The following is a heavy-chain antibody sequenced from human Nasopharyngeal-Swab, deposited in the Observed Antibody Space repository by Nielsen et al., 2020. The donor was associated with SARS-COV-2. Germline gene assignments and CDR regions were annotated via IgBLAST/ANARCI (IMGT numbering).Heavy chain of an antibody. CDR3: AKGHYGLVSFDF. D-gene: IGHD3/OR15-3a*01. CDR2: IDAKSGRT. Sequence: ASVKVSFKSSGYNFITYGITWVRQAPGQGLEWVGWIDAKSGRTNYAQKLQGRVTLTTDTSTSTAYMELRSLTSDDTAIYYCAKGHYGLVSFDFWGQGTLVTVSP. CDR1: GYNFITYG. V-gene: IGHV1-18*01. J-gene: IGHJ4*02.